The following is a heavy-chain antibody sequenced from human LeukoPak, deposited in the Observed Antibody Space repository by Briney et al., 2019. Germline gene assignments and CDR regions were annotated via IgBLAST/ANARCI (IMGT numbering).Heavy chain of an antibody. D-gene: IGHD2-21*02. V-gene: IGHV4-31*03. CDR3: ARGPLGGGDCCANPFDY. Sequence: SQTLSLTCTVSGGSISSGGYYWSWIRQHPGKGLEWIGYIYYSGSTYYNPSLKSRVTISVDTSKNQFSLKLSSVTAADTAVYYCARGPLGGGDCCANPFDYWGQGTLVTVSS. CDR1: GGSISSGGYY. CDR2: IYYSGST. J-gene: IGHJ4*02.